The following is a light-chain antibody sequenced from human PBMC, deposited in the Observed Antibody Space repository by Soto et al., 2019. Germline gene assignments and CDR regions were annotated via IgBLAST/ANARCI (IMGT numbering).Light chain of an antibody. CDR1: SSDVENYNL. CDR2: EVS. J-gene: IGLJ2*01. CDR3: CSYAGSSTFVV. V-gene: IGLV2-23*02. Sequence: QSALTQPASVSGSPGQSITISCTGTSSDVENYNLVSWYQQHPGKAPKLMIYEVSKRPSGVSNRFSGSKSGNTASLTISGLQAEDEADHYCCSYAGSSTFVVFGGGTKLTVL.